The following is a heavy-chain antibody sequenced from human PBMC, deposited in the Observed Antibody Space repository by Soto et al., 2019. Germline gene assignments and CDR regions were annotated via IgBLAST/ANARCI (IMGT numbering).Heavy chain of an antibody. CDR3: ATDIDFCDYYVFYY. J-gene: IGHJ4*02. V-gene: IGHV1-24*01. CDR2: FDPEDGET. D-gene: IGHD4-17*01. CDR1: GYNLTELS. Sequence: ASVKVSCKVSGYNLTELSKHWVRQAPGKGLEWMGGFDPEDGETIYAQKFQGSVTMTEDTSTDTAYMELSSLRSEDTAVYYCATDIDFCDYYVFYYWGQGTLVPVSS.